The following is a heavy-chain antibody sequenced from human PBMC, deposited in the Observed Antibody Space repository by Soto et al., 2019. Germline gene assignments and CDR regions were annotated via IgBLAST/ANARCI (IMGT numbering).Heavy chain of an antibody. CDR1: GGSISSSSYY. Sequence: SETLSLTCTVSGGSISSSSYYWGWIRQPPGKGLEWVGSIYYSGTTYYNPSLKSRVTISVDTSKNQFSLKLSSVTAADTAVYYCARHRGYYDILTGYYTELNFDYWGQGTLVTSPQ. J-gene: IGHJ4*02. D-gene: IGHD3-9*01. CDR3: ARHRGYYDILTGYYTELNFDY. CDR2: IYYSGTT. V-gene: IGHV4-39*01.